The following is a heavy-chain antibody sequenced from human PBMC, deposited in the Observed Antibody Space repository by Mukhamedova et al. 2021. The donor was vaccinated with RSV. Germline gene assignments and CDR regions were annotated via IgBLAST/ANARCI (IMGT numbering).Heavy chain of an antibody. V-gene: IGHV1-58*01. Sequence: RLEWIGWIVVGSGNTNYAQKFQERVTITMDMSTSTAYMELSSLRSEDTAVYYCSAFGRWELLIPNAFDILGQGTMVTVSS. CDR3: SAFGRWELLIPNAFDI. CDR2: IVVGSGNT. J-gene: IGHJ3*02. D-gene: IGHD1-26*01.